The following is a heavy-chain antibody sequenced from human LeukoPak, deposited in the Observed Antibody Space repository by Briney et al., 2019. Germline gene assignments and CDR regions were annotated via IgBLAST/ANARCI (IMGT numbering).Heavy chain of an antibody. J-gene: IGHJ5*02. CDR1: GGSISSGSYY. V-gene: IGHV4-61*02. D-gene: IGHD6-19*01. CDR2: IYTSGST. CDR3: VRLRAVAATGGWFDP. Sequence: SETLSLTCTVSGGSISSGSYYWSWIRQPAGKGLEWIGRIYTSGSTNYNPSLKSRVTISVDTSKNQFSLNLNSVTAADTAVYYCVRLRAVAATGGWFDPWGQGTLVTVSS.